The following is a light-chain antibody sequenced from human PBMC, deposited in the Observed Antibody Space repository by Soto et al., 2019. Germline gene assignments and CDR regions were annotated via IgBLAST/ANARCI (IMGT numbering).Light chain of an antibody. CDR1: ESVSNN. CDR2: HAI. CDR3: QQSNNWPLT. J-gene: IGKJ4*01. V-gene: IGKV3-15*01. Sequence: EIVMTQSPATLSVSPGERVTLSCRASESVSNNVAWYQQKPGQAPRLLIYHAITRATGIPARFSGSGSGTELTLTISSLQSEDFAIYYCQQSNNWPLTFGGGTKVEI.